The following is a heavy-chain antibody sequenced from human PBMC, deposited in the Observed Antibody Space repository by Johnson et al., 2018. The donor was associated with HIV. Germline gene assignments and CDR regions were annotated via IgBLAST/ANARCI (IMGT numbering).Heavy chain of an antibody. CDR2: ISGSGGST. D-gene: IGHD6-13*01. J-gene: IGHJ3*02. CDR1: GFSFDDYA. V-gene: IGHV3-23*01. CDR3: AKFRFIAATLDAFDI. Sequence: EVQLLESGGVAVQPGGSLRLSCAASGFSFDDYAMSWVRQAPGKGLEWVSAISGSGGSTYYADSVKGRFTISRDNSKNTLYLQMNSLRAEDTAVYYCAKFRFIAATLDAFDIWGQGTMVTVSS.